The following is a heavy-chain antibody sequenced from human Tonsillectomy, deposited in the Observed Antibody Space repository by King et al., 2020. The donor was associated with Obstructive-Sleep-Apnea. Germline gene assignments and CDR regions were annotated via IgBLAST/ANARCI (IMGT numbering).Heavy chain of an antibody. D-gene: IGHD4-17*01. Sequence: VQLVESGGGLVQPGGSLRLSCAASGFTFSSYSMNWVRQAPGKGLEWGSYISSSSSTLYYADSLKGRFTISRDNAKNSLNLQMNSLRAEDTAVYYCARDRRYGDYPWGQGTLVTVSS. CDR1: GFTFSSYS. J-gene: IGHJ5*02. CDR2: ISSSSSTL. V-gene: IGHV3-48*04. CDR3: ARDRRYGDYP.